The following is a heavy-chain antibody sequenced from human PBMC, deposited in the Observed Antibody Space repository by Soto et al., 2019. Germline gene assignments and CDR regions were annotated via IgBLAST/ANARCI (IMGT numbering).Heavy chain of an antibody. V-gene: IGHV4-38-2*01. CDR1: GYSISSGYY. Sequence: PSETLSLTCAVSGYSISSGYYWGWIRQPPGKGLEWIGSIYHSGSTYYNPSLKSRVTISVDTSKNQFSLKLSSVTAADTAVYYCARAGYPEDWLDPWGQGTLVTVYS. CDR2: IYHSGST. J-gene: IGHJ5*02. D-gene: IGHD6-13*01. CDR3: ARAGYPEDWLDP.